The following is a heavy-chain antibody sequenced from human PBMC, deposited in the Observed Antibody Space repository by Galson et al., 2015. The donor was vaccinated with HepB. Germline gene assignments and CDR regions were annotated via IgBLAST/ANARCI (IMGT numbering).Heavy chain of an antibody. CDR3: ARGRYFDWLLLPTWFDP. J-gene: IGHJ5*02. Sequence: SVKVSCKASGGTFSSYAISWVRQAPGQGLEWMGGIIPIFGTANYAQKFQGRVTITADKSTSTAYMELSSLRSEDTAVYYCARGRYFDWLLLPTWFDPWGQGTLVTVSS. CDR1: GGTFSSYA. CDR2: IIPIFGTA. V-gene: IGHV1-69*06. D-gene: IGHD3-9*01.